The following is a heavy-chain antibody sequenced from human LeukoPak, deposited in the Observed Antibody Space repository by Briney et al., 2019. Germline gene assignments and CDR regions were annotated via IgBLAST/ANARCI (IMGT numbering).Heavy chain of an antibody. CDR2: ISGSGGST. CDR1: GFTFSSYA. CDR3: ARGGYSHGAFDY. V-gene: IGHV3-23*01. D-gene: IGHD5-18*01. J-gene: IGHJ4*02. Sequence: PGGSLRLSCAASGFTFSSYAMSWVRQAPGKGLEWVSAISGSGGSTYYADSVKGRFTISRDNSTNTLYLQMNSLRAEDTAVYYCARGGYSHGAFDYWGQGTLVTVSS.